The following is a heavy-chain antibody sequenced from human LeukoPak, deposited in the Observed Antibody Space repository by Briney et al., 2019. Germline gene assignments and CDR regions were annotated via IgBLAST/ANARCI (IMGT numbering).Heavy chain of an antibody. CDR1: GFTFSSYT. CDR2: IDHTGDRT. J-gene: IGHJ5*02. V-gene: IGHV3-23*01. Sequence: GGSLGLSCAASGFTFSSYTMAWVRQAPGKGLEWISDIDHTGDRTYYRDSVKGQFTISRDNSKNTLYLQMNSLRVEDTATYYCAKAGSISWYDHWGQGTLVTVS. D-gene: IGHD6-13*01. CDR3: AKAGSISWYDH.